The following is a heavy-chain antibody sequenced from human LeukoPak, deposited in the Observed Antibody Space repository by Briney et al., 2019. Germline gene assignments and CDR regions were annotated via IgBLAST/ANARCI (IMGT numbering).Heavy chain of an antibody. V-gene: IGHV1-3*01. J-gene: IGHJ4*02. CDR1: GYTFTTCA. D-gene: IGHD3-10*01. CDR2: IIAGTGIT. CDR3: ARTSGAGSFYTN. Sequence: GASVTLSCKASGYTFTTCAIHWVRQPPGQGLEWMGWIIAGTGITQYSQTFQGRVTFTRDTSANAAYMEVSSLRSEDTALYFCARTSGAGSFYTNWGQGTLVTVSS.